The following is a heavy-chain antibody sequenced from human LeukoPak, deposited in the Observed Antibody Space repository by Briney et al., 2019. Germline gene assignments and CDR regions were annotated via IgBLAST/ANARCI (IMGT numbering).Heavy chain of an antibody. CDR1: GFTFSTCT. V-gene: IGHV3-53*04. D-gene: IGHD6-6*01. CDR2: IYSGDSGVST. CDR3: ARSAARLRYYYAMDV. Sequence: GGSLRLSCAASGFTFSTCTMSWVRQAPGKGLEWVSVIYSGDSGVSTYYADSVKGRFTISRHNSKNTLYLQMSSLRAEDTAVYFCARSAARLRYYYAMDVWGQGTTVTVCS. J-gene: IGHJ6*02.